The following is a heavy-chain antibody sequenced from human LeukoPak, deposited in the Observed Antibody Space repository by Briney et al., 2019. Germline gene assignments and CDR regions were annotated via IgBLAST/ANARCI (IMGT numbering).Heavy chain of an antibody. J-gene: IGHJ4*02. CDR2: INPNGADT. Sequence: GASVKVSCKASGYTFTGYYMHWVRQAPGQRLEWMGWINPNGADTNYAQKFQGRVTMTRDTSISTAYMELSRLRSDDTAVYYCAREAIRTTVVTPGGKGIGYWGQGTLVTVSS. CDR3: AREAIRTTVVTPGGKGIGY. V-gene: IGHV1-2*02. D-gene: IGHD4-23*01. CDR1: GYTFTGYY.